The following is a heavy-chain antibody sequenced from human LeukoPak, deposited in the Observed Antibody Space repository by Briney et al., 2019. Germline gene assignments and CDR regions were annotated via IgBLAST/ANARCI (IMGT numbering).Heavy chain of an antibody. V-gene: IGHV4-31*02. J-gene: IGHJ4*02. D-gene: IGHD2-21*02. CDR2: IYYSGST. CDR3: ARYCGGDCYSMGPDY. Sequence: LRLSCAASGFTFSSYAMSWIRQHPGKGLEWIGYIYYSGSTYYNPSLKSRVTISVDTSKNQFSLKLSSVTAADTAVYYCARYCGGDCYSMGPDYWGQGTLVTVSS. CDR1: GFTFSSYA.